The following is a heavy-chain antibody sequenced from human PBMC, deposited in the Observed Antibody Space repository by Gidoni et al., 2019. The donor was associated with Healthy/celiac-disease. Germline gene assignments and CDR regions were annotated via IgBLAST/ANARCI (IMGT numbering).Heavy chain of an antibody. J-gene: IGHJ6*02. CDR2: IDWNSGTL. V-gene: IGHV3-9*01. Sequence: EVQLVESGGGLVQPGRSLRLSWAASGFIFDDYAMHWVRQAPGKGLEWVSGIDWNSGTLGYADSVNGRFTISRDNAKNSLYLQMNSLRAEDTAFYYCTKDKAQIYYYYHGLDVWGQGTTVTVSS. CDR1: GFIFDDYA. CDR3: TKDKAQIYYYYHGLDV.